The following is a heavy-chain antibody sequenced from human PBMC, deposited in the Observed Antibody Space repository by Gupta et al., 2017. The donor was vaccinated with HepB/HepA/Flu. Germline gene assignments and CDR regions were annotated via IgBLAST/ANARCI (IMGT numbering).Heavy chain of an antibody. V-gene: IGHV4-4*07. CDR2: IYTSGST. J-gene: IGHJ6*03. CDR3: ARDYCGGDCYPHYYYYMDV. D-gene: IGHD2-21*01. CDR1: GGSISSYY. Sequence: GGSISSYYGSWIRQPAGKGLEWIGRIYTSGSTNYNPSLKSRVTMSVDTSKNQFSLKLSSVTAADTAVYYCARDYCGGDCYPHYYYYMDVWGKGTTVTVSS.